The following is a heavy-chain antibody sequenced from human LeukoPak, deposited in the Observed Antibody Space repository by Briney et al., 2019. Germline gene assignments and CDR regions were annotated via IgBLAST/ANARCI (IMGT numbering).Heavy chain of an antibody. CDR2: MNPNSGNT. CDR1: GYTFTSYD. V-gene: IGHV1-8*01. D-gene: IGHD4-17*01. Sequence: ASVKVSCKASGYTFTSYDINWLRQATGQRLEWMGWMNPNSGNTGYAQKFQGRVTMTRNTSISTAYMELSSLRSEDTAVYYCVRSYFYGPGYYYYYMDVWGKGTTVTVPS. J-gene: IGHJ6*03. CDR3: VRSYFYGPGYYYYYMDV.